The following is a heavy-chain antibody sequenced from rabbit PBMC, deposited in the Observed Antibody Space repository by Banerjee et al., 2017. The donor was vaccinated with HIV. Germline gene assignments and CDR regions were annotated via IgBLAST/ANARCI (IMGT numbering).Heavy chain of an antibody. CDR3: ARGGYGGYGGTNL. J-gene: IGHJ4*01. CDR1: GFTLSNNYV. V-gene: IGHV1S45*01. Sequence: QEQLEESGGDLVKPEGSLKLSCKASGFTLSNNYVMCWVRQAPGKGLEWIGCIYPGSSGVTYYASWARGRFTISKTSSTTVTLQMTSLTAADTATYFCARGGYGGYGGTNLWGPGTLVT. D-gene: IGHD4-2*01. CDR2: IYPGSSGVT.